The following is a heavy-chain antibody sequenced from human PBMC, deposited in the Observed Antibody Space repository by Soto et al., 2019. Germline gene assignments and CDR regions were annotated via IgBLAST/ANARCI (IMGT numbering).Heavy chain of an antibody. CDR3: ARHAPYCSSTSHCAYGMDV. CDR2: IYYSGST. V-gene: IGHV4-59*08. CDR1: GGSISSYY. D-gene: IGHD2-2*01. J-gene: IGHJ6*02. Sequence: SETLSLTYTVSGGSISSYYWSWIRQPPGKGLEWIGYIYYSGSTHYNPSLKSRVTISVDTSKNQFSLKLSSVTAADTAVYYCARHAPYCSSTSHCAYGMDVWGQGTTVT.